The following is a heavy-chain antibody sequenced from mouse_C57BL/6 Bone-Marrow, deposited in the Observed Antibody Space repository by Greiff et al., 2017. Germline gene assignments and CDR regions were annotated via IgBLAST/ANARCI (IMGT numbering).Heavy chain of an antibody. CDR3: TRGSFYPYWYFDV. V-gene: IGHV1-15*01. CDR1: GYTFTDYE. CDR2: IDPETGGT. Sequence: QVQLQQSGAELVRPGASVTLSCKASGYTFTDYEMHWVKQTPVHGLEWIGAIDPETGGTAYNQKFKGEAILTADKSSSTAYMELRSLTSEDSAVYYCTRGSFYPYWYFDVWGTGTTVTVSS. J-gene: IGHJ1*03. D-gene: IGHD2-1*01.